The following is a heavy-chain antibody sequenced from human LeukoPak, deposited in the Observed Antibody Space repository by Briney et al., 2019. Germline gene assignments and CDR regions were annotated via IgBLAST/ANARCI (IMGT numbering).Heavy chain of an antibody. CDR3: ARGERYDSSGYPFDY. D-gene: IGHD3-22*01. CDR1: GYTFTGYC. V-gene: IGHV1-2*02. CDR2: INPNSGDS. Sequence: GASVKVSCKASGYTFTGYCIHWVRQAPGQGLEWMGWINPNSGDSNYAQNFQGRVTMTRDTSISTAYMELIRLRSNDTAVYYCARGERYDSSGYPFDYWGQGTLVTVSS. J-gene: IGHJ4*02.